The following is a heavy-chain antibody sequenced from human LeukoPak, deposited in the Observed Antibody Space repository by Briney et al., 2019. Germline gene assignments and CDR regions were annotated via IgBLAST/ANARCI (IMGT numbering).Heavy chain of an antibody. Sequence: SVKVSCKASGFTFRNSAVQWVRQARGQRLEWIGWIVVGSNKTDYAQKFQERVTISRDMSTRTAYMDLSSLESEDTAVYYCAADIVGGPLHWGQGTLVTVSS. V-gene: IGHV1-58*01. CDR1: GFTFRNSA. CDR3: AADIVGGPLH. CDR2: IVVGSNKT. J-gene: IGHJ4*02. D-gene: IGHD1-26*01.